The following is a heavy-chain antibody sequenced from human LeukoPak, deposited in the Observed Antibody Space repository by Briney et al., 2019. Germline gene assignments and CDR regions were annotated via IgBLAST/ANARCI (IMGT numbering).Heavy chain of an antibody. CDR1: GGSISAYY. CDR2: INYSGNT. J-gene: IGHJ5*02. V-gene: IGHV4-59*08. CDR3: ASFSWGSGSYNQEAIWSWFDP. Sequence: SETLSLTCTVSGGSISAYYWSWIRQPPGQGLEWIGYINYSGNTNYNPSLKSRVTISVDTSKNQFSLKLSSVTAADTAVYYCASFSWGSGSYNQEAIWSWFDPWGQGTLVIVSS. D-gene: IGHD3-10*01.